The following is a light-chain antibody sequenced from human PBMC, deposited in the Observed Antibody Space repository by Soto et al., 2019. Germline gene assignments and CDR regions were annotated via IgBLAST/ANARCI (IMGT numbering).Light chain of an antibody. CDR3: QQYKNWPPIT. CDR2: GAS. V-gene: IGKV3-15*01. Sequence: EIVMTQSPATLSVSPGERATLSCRASQSVSSNLAWYQHKPGQAPRLLIYGASTRATGIPARFSGSGSGTAFTLPISSLQSEDFAAYYCQQYKNWPPITFGQGTRLQIK. J-gene: IGKJ5*01. CDR1: QSVSSN.